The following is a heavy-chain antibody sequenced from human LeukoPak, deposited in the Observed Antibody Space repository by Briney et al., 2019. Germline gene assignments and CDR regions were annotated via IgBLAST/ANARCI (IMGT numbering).Heavy chain of an antibody. Sequence: GGSLRLSCAASGFSFSSYGMHWVRQAPGKGLEWVADIWYDGSNKYYADSVKGRFTISRDNSKNTLSLQMNSLRAEDTAVYYCARDKEIQLWLHNYYGMDVWGQGTTVTVSS. CDR3: ARDKEIQLWLHNYYGMDV. J-gene: IGHJ6*02. CDR2: IWYDGSNK. V-gene: IGHV3-33*01. CDR1: GFSFSSYG. D-gene: IGHD5-18*01.